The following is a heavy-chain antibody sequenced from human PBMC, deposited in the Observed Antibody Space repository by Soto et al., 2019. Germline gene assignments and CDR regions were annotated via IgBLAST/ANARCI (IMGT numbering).Heavy chain of an antibody. D-gene: IGHD6-19*01. CDR1: GGSISTNW. CDR2: IYHSGAT. Sequence: QVQLQESGPGLMKPSGTLSLTCAVSGGSISTNWWSWVRQPPGKGLEWSGEIYHSGATNYNPSLKNRVTMSVDKSQNHLPLNLNSVTAADTAVYHCARHIAVSGTRGFDFWGHGTLVTVSS. J-gene: IGHJ4*01. CDR3: ARHIAVSGTRGFDF. V-gene: IGHV4-4*02.